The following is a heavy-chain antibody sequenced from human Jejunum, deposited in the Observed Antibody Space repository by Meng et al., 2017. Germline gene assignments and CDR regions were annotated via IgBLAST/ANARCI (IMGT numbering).Heavy chain of an antibody. J-gene: IGHJ3*01. V-gene: IGHV3-74*01. CDR1: GFTFSAHW. CDR3: ASDGNTNMFHDAFDF. Sequence: GESLKISCAASGFTFSAHWMHWVRHAPGKGLVWVSRIDNTGSGTTYADSVKGRFTISRDNAKNTLYLQMNSLRAEDTALYYCASDGNTNMFHDAFDFWGQGTTVTVSS. D-gene: IGHD2-8*01. CDR2: IDNTGSGT.